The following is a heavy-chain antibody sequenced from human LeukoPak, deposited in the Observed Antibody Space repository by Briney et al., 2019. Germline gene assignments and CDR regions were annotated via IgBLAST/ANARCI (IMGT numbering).Heavy chain of an antibody. Sequence: SETLSLTCTVSGGSISSYYWSWIRQPPGKGLEWIGYIYYSGSTNYNPSLKSRVTISVDTSKNQFSLKLSSVTAADTAVYYCAGAARWGQGTLVTVSS. D-gene: IGHD4/OR15-4a*01. CDR2: IYYSGST. V-gene: IGHV4-59*01. CDR1: GGSISSYY. CDR3: AGAAR. J-gene: IGHJ1*01.